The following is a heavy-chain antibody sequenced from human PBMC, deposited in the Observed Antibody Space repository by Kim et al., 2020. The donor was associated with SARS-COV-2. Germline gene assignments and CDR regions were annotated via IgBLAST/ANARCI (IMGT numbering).Heavy chain of an antibody. Sequence: GGSLRLSCSASGFTFSSYAMSWVRQAPGKGLEWVSAISGSGGSTYYADSVKGRFTISTDNSKNTLYLQMNSLRAEDTAVYYCAKSTIVLVVYAFDYWGQGTLVTVSS. J-gene: IGHJ4*02. D-gene: IGHD2-8*02. V-gene: IGHV3-23*01. CDR2: ISGSGGST. CDR3: AKSTIVLVVYAFDY. CDR1: GFTFSSYA.